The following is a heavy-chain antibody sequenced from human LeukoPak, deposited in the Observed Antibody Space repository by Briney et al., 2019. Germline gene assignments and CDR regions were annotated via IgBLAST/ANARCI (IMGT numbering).Heavy chain of an antibody. D-gene: IGHD4-17*01. CDR3: AKGSTVTTSGGYLDV. CDR1: GFTFGDYT. Sequence: GGSLRLSCAASGFTFGDYTMHWVRQAPGKGLEWGSLISWDGGSTYYADSVKGRFTISRDNSKNSLYLQMNSLRTEDTALYYCAKGSTVTTSGGYLDVWGKGTTVTVSS. V-gene: IGHV3-43*01. CDR2: ISWDGGST. J-gene: IGHJ6*04.